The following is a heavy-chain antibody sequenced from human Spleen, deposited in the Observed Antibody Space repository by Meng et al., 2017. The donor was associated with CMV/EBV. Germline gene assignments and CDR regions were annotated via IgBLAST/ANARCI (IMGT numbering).Heavy chain of an antibody. V-gene: IGHV1-2*02. CDR1: GYTFAGHY. J-gene: IGHJ4*02. CDR2: IHPNTGET. D-gene: IGHD7-27*01. CDR3: ARDDNWGPDY. Sequence: ASVKVSCKTSGYTFAGHYMHWLRQAPGQGLEWMGWIHPNTGETNYGQNFHGRVTATRDTSIRTVYMELSSLRPDDTAMYYCARDDNWGPDYWGQGTRVTVSS.